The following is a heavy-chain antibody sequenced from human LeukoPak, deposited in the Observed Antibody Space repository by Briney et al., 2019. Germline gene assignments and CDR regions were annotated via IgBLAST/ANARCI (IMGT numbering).Heavy chain of an antibody. V-gene: IGHV1-2*02. CDR1: GYTLTGYY. J-gene: IGHJ4*02. Sequence: ASVKVSSMASGYTLTGYYMHSVRQAPGAGREWMGSINPNSGGTNSTQKIQSSVTITTDTSISTAYMERSRPRSANTPVYNCARELGTPDVDYWGRGTLVTVSS. CDR2: INPNSGGT. D-gene: IGHD1-1*01. CDR3: ARELGTPDVDY.